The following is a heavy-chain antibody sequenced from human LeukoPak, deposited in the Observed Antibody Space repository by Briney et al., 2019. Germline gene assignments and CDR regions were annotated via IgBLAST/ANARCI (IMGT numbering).Heavy chain of an antibody. V-gene: IGHV3-7*03. J-gene: IGHJ5*02. CDR2: INQDGSEK. Sequence: GGSLRLSCAASGFTFSSYAMSWVRQAPGKGLEWVATINQDGSEKFYVDSVKGRFTIFRDNAKNSLYLQMNSLRAEDTAVYYCARDYGVAGLFDPWGQGTLVSVSS. CDR1: GFTFSSYA. D-gene: IGHD4-17*01. CDR3: ARDYGVAGLFDP.